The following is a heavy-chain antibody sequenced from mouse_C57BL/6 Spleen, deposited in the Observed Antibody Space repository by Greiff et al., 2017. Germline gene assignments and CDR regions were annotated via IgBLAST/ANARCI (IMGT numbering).Heavy chain of an antibody. D-gene: IGHD3-2*02. CDR3: ARYGVPGSSGAWFAY. V-gene: IGHV1-9*01. Sequence: VQRVESGAELMKPGASVKLSCKATGYTFTGYWIEWVKQRPGHGLEWIGEILPGSGSTNYNEKFKGKATFTADTSSNTAYMQLSSLTTEDSAIYYGARYGVPGSSGAWFAYWGQGTLVTVSA. J-gene: IGHJ3*01. CDR2: ILPGSGST. CDR1: GYTFTGYW.